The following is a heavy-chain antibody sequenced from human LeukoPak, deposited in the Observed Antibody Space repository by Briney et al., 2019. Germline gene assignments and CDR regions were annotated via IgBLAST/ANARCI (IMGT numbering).Heavy chain of an antibody. J-gene: IGHJ5*02. CDR2: IIPIFGTA. CDR3: ARDLGYCSGGSCYVWFDP. V-gene: IGHV1-69*13. CDR1: GGTFSSYA. Sequence: GASVKVSCKASGGTFSSYAISWVRQAPGQGLEWMGGIIPIFGTANYAQKFQGRVTITADESTSTAYMELSSLRSEDTAVYYCARDLGYCSGGSCYVWFDPWGQGTLVTVSS. D-gene: IGHD2-15*01.